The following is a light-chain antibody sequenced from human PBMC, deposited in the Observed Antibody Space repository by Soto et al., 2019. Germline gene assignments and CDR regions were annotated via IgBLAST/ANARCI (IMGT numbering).Light chain of an antibody. J-gene: IGKJ2*01. V-gene: IGKV3-15*01. Sequence: EIVMTQSPATLSVSPGERATLSCRASQSVSSNLAWYQQKPGQAPRLLIYGASTKATGIPARVSGSGSGTEFTLTISSLQSEDFAVYYCQQYNNWPFTFGQGTKLESK. CDR1: QSVSSN. CDR2: GAS. CDR3: QQYNNWPFT.